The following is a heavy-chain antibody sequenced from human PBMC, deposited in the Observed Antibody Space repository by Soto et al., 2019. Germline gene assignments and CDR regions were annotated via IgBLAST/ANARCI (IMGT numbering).Heavy chain of an antibody. CDR2: ISSSSSTI. D-gene: IGHD4-17*01. V-gene: IGHV3-48*01. J-gene: IGHJ4*02. CDR1: GFTFSSSS. Sequence: RALRLSCASSGFTFSSSSMNSVRQAPGKGLEWVSYISSSSSTIYYADSVKGRFTISRDNAKNSLYLQMNSLRAEDTAVYYCARAKHNIGDYAGIEFWGQGTLVTGSS. CDR3: ARAKHNIGDYAGIEF.